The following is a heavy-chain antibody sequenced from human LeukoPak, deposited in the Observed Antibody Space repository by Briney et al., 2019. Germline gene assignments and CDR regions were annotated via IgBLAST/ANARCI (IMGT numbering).Heavy chain of an antibody. J-gene: IGHJ3*01. CDR1: GFTFTYYA. D-gene: IGHD3-10*01. V-gene: IGHV3-30-3*01. CDR2: ISYDGSRQ. CDR3: ARGPDPVVRGPRRAFDL. Sequence: LPGGSLRLSCAASGFTFTYYAMHWVRQAPGKGLELVALISYDGSRQYYTDSVKGRFIISRDDSKNTVYLQMNSLGVDDTALYYCARGPDPVVRGPRRAFDLWGQGTMVTVSS.